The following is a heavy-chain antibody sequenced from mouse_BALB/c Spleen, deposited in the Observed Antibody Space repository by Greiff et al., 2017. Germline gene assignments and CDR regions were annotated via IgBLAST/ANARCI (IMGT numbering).Heavy chain of an antibody. D-gene: IGHD4-1*01. J-gene: IGHJ3*01. Sequence: EVKLQESGPGLVKPSQSLSLTCSVTGYSITSGYYWNWIRQFPGNKLEWMGYISYDGSNNYNPSLKNRISITRDTSKNQFFLKLNSVTTEDTATYYCASNWDKAWFAYWGQGTLVTVSA. CDR3: ASNWDKAWFAY. CDR2: ISYDGSN. CDR1: GYSITSGYY. V-gene: IGHV3-6*02.